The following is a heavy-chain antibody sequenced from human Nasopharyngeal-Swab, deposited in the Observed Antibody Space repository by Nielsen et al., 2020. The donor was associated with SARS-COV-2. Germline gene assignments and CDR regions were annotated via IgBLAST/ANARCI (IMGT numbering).Heavy chain of an antibody. V-gene: IGHV3-66*01. CDR2: IYSGGST. Sequence: GESLKISCAASGFTVSSNYMSLVRQAPGKGLEWVSVIYSGGSTYYADSVKGRFTISRDNSKSTLYLQMNSLRAEDTAVYYCARERRAYSSGDGYYYYGMDVWGQGTTVTVSS. J-gene: IGHJ6*02. CDR3: ARERRAYSSGDGYYYYGMDV. D-gene: IGHD6-19*01. CDR1: GFTVSSNY.